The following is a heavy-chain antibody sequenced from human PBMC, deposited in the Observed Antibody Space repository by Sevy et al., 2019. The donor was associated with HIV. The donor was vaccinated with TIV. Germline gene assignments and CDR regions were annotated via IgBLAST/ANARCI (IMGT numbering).Heavy chain of an antibody. Sequence: GGSLRLSCAASGLTVSRKYMSWVRQAPGKGLEWVSVIYSGGSTYYADSVKGRFTISRDNSKNTMYLQMNSLRVEDTAVYYCARPVDDSGSYIRGMDVWGRGTTVTVSS. J-gene: IGHJ6*02. V-gene: IGHV3-53*01. D-gene: IGHD1-26*01. CDR1: GLTVSRKY. CDR2: IYSGGST. CDR3: ARPVDDSGSYIRGMDV.